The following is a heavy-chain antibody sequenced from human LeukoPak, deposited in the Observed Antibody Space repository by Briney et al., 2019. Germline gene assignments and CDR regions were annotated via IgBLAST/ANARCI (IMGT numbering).Heavy chain of an antibody. CDR1: GGSFSGYY. CDR3: ARVGVIGLRFLEWFRRQEYYYYYMDV. CDR2: INHSGST. Sequence: PSETLSLTCAVYGGSFSGYYWSWIRQPPGKGLEWIGEINHSGSTNYNPSLKSRVTISVDTSKNQFSLKLSSVTAADTAVYYCARVGVIGLRFLEWFRRQEYYYYYMDVWGKGTTVTVSS. V-gene: IGHV4-34*01. J-gene: IGHJ6*03. D-gene: IGHD3-3*01.